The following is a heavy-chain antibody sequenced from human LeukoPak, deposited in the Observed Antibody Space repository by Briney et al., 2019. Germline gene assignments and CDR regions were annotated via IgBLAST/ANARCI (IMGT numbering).Heavy chain of an antibody. CDR2: INHSGST. CDR3: ARSRLNPVRHYFDY. D-gene: IGHD2-8*01. Sequence: PSETLSLTCAVYGGSFSGYYWSWIRQPPGKGLEWIGEINHSGSTNYNPSLKSRVTISVDTSKNQFSLKLSSVTAADPAVYYCARSRLNPVRHYFDYWGQGTLVTVSS. CDR1: GGSFSGYY. V-gene: IGHV4-34*01. J-gene: IGHJ4*02.